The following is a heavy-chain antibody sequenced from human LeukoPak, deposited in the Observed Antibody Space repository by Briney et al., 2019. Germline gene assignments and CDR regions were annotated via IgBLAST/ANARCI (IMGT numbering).Heavy chain of an antibody. CDR3: AREVAGIAVAGTNY. CDR2: ISSSSSYI. CDR1: GFTFSSYS. D-gene: IGHD6-19*01. V-gene: IGHV3-21*01. Sequence: GGSLRLSCAASGFTFSSYSTNWVRQAPGKGLEWVSSISSSSSYIYYADSVKGRFTISRDNAKNSLYLQMNSLRAEDTAVYYCAREVAGIAVAGTNYWGQGTLVTVSS. J-gene: IGHJ4*02.